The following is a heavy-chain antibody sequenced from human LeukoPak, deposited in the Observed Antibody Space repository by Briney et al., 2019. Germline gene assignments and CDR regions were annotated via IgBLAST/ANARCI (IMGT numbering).Heavy chain of an antibody. CDR3: ARLGMIQAYSTEDY. V-gene: IGHV3-30*14. D-gene: IGHD6-13*01. Sequence: PGGSLRLSCAASGFTFSSYAMHWVRQAPGKGLEWVAVISYDGSNKYYADSVKGRFTISRDNSKNTLYLQMNSLRAEDTAVYYCARLGMIQAYSTEDYWGQGTLVTVSS. CDR1: GFTFSSYA. J-gene: IGHJ4*02. CDR2: ISYDGSNK.